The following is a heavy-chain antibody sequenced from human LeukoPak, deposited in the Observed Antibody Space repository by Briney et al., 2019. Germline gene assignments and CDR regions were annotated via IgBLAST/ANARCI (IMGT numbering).Heavy chain of an antibody. CDR1: GYTFSSYG. V-gene: IGHV1-18*01. J-gene: IGHJ4*02. Sequence: GASVKVSCKASGYTFSSYGISWVRQAPGQGLEWMGWISTYNGNTNYAQKLQGRVTMTTDTSTSTAYMELWSLTSDDTAVYYCAREVVVGANGVPDYWGQGTLVTVSS. CDR2: ISTYNGNT. CDR3: AREVVVGANGVPDY. D-gene: IGHD1-26*01.